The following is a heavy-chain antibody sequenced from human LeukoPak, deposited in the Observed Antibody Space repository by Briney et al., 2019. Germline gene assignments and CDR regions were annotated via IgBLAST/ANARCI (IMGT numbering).Heavy chain of an antibody. CDR1: GFTFSNYA. CDR3: ARVLVAAAGTVDNYYGMDV. J-gene: IGHJ6*04. CDR2: ISYDGSNQ. Sequence: GGSLRLSCAASGFTFSNYAMHWVRQAPGKGLEGVAVISYDGSNQYYADSVKGRFTISRDKSKNTLYLQMNSLRAEDTAVYYCARVLVAAAGTVDNYYGMDVWGKGTTVTVSS. D-gene: IGHD6-13*01. V-gene: IGHV3-30*04.